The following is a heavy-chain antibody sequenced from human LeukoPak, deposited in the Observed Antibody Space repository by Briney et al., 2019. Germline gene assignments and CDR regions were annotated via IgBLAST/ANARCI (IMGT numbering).Heavy chain of an antibody. CDR2: INPNSGGT. CDR3: ARDGENSSSSRNWFDP. D-gene: IGHD6-6*01. J-gene: IGHJ5*02. V-gene: IGHV1-2*02. CDR1: GYTFTGYY. Sequence: GASVKVSCKASGYTFTGYYMHWVRQAPGHGLEWMGWINPNSGGTNYAQKFQGRVTMTRDTSISTAYMELSRLRSDDTAVYYCARDGENSSSSRNWFDPWGQGTLVTVSS.